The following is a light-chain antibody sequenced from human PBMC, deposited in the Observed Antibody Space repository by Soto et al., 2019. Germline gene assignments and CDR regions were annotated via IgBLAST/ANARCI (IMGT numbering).Light chain of an antibody. V-gene: IGLV2-14*01. CDR3: SSYTSSSTPVV. CDR2: DVS. Sequence: QSVLTQPASVSGSPGQSITISCTGTSSDVGGYNYVSWYQQHPGKAPKLMIYDVSNRPSGVSNRFSGSKSGNTACLTISGLQAEDEAEYYCSSYTSSSTPVVFGGGTKVTVL. J-gene: IGLJ2*01. CDR1: SSDVGGYNY.